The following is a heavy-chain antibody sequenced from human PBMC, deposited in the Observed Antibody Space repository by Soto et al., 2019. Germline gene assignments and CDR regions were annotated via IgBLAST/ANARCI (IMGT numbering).Heavy chain of an antibody. CDR1: GFTFSSSA. V-gene: IGHV3-23*01. J-gene: IGHJ6*02. Sequence: GGSLRLSGAASGFTFSSSARSWVRQAPGKGLEWVSAISGSGGSTYYADSVKGRFTISRDNSKNTLYLQMNSLRAEDTAVYYCAKRQLGDYYYYGMDVWGQGTTVTVSS. D-gene: IGHD6-6*01. CDR3: AKRQLGDYYYYGMDV. CDR2: ISGSGGST.